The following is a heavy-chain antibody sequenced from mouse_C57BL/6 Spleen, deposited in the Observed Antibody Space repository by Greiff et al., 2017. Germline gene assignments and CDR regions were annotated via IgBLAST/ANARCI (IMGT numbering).Heavy chain of an antibody. Sequence: VKVVESGPELVKPGASVKISCKASGYAFSSSWLNWVKQRPGQGLEWIGRIYPGDGDTHYNGKFKGKATLTADKSASTAFKQLSSLTSEDSAVYCCARSRGNYGYIDVWGTGTTVTVSS. CDR2: IYPGDGDT. CDR3: ARSRGNYGYIDV. D-gene: IGHD2-1*01. V-gene: IGHV1-82*01. CDR1: GYAFSSSW. J-gene: IGHJ1*03.